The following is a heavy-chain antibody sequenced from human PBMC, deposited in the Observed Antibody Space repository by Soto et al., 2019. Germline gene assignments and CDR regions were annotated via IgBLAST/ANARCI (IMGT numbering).Heavy chain of an antibody. J-gene: IGHJ4*02. CDR2: ISAYNGNT. CDR3: ARDWARGTYYEFWSGYHFDY. D-gene: IGHD3-3*01. V-gene: IGHV1-18*01. CDR1: GYTFTSYG. Sequence: ASVKVSCKASGYTFTSYGISWVRQAPGQGLEWMGWISAYNGNTNYAQKLQGRVTMTTDTSTSTAYMELRSLRSDDTAVYYCARDWARGTYYEFWSGYHFDYWGQGTLVTVSS.